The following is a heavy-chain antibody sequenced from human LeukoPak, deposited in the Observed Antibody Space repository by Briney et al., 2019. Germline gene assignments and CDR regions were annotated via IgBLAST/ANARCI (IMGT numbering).Heavy chain of an antibody. J-gene: IGHJ6*02. V-gene: IGHV5-51*01. CDR2: IYPGDSDT. D-gene: IGHD1-14*01. CDR1: GYSFITYW. CDR3: ARHLNPPYYYYGMDV. Sequence: GESLKISCKGSGYSFITYWIGWVRQKPGKGLEWMGIIYPGDSDTRYSPSFQGQVTISADKSISTAYLQWSSLKASDTAMYYCARHLNPPYYYYGMDVWGQGTTVTVSS.